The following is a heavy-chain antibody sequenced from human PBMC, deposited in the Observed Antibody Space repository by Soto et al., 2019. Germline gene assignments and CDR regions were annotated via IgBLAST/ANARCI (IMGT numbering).Heavy chain of an antibody. Sequence: QVQLQESGPGLVKPSGTLSLTCAIFGGSISSRNWWSWVRQPPGKGLEWIGEIYHTGSTNYNPSLKSRVTISVDKSNNQFSLNLTSVTAADTAVYHCARMDYETTHYFDYWGQGTLVTVSS. CDR2: IYHTGST. CDR3: ARMDYETTHYFDY. D-gene: IGHD3-22*01. J-gene: IGHJ4*02. CDR1: GGSISSRNW. V-gene: IGHV4-4*02.